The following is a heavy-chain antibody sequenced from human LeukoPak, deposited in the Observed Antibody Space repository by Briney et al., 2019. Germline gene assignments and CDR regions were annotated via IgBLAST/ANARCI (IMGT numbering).Heavy chain of an antibody. J-gene: IGHJ6*03. D-gene: IGHD1-26*01. Sequence: SETLSLTCMVSGGSISSYYWSWIRQPAGKGLEWIGRIYTSGSTNYNPSLKSRVTMSVDTSKDQFSLKLSSETAADTAVYYCARDGPYGGSHYYMDVWGKGTTVTVSS. CDR3: ARDGPYGGSHYYMDV. CDR1: GGSISSYY. CDR2: IYTSGST. V-gene: IGHV4-4*07.